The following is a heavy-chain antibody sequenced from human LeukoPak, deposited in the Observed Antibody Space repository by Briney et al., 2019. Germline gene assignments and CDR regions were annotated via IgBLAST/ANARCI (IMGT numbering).Heavy chain of an antibody. CDR2: IIPIFGTA. CDR3: ATSGGGNDYYYYYGMDV. V-gene: IGHV1-69*13. J-gene: IGHJ6*04. CDR1: GGTFSSYA. D-gene: IGHD3-16*01. Sequence: ASVKVSCKASGGTFSSYAISWVRQAPGQELEWMGGIIPIFGTANYAQKFQGRVTITADESTSTAYMELSSLRSEDTAVYYCATSGGGNDYYYYYGMDVWGKGTTVTVSS.